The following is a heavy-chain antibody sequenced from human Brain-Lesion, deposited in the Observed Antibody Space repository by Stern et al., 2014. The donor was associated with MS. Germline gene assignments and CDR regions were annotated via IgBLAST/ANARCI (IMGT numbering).Heavy chain of an antibody. CDR2: MYYSGST. J-gene: IGHJ4*02. D-gene: IGHD7-27*01. V-gene: IGHV4-39*01. CDR3: ARLTGVVDY. CDR1: GGSISRSTYY. Sequence: QVQLQESGSGLVKPSETLSLTCTVSGGSISRSTYYWGWIRQPPGEGLEWIGSMYYSGSTFYNPSVKSRVTISVDTSKNQFSLKLSSVTAADTAAYYCARLTGVVDYWGQGTLVTVSS.